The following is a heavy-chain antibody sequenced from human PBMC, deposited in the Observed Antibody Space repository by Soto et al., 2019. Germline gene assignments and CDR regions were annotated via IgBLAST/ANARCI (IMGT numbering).Heavy chain of an antibody. D-gene: IGHD3-10*01. V-gene: IGHV4-61*01. CDR2: IYYSGST. J-gene: IGHJ4*02. CDR1: GGSVSSGSYY. Sequence: QVQLQESGPGLVKPSETLSLTCTVSGGSVSSGSYYWSWIRQPPGKGLEWIGYIYYSGSTNYNPSLKSRVTISVDTSKNQISLKLSSVTAADTAVYYCARGDGSGSYLLDYWGQGTLVTVSS. CDR3: ARGDGSGSYLLDY.